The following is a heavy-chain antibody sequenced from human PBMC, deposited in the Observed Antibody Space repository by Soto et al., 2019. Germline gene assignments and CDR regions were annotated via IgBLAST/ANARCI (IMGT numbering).Heavy chain of an antibody. J-gene: IGHJ4*02. V-gene: IGHV3-7*03. CDR3: ARDLGSSSTTNCPQIFDY. CDR2: IKKDGSEK. CDR1: GFTFSTYW. Sequence: EVQLVESGGGLGQPGGSLRLSCAASGFTFSTYWMSWVRQAPGKGLEWVATIKKDGSEKYYVDSVKGRFTISRDNAKNSQYLQMNSLRAEDTAVYYCARDLGSSSTTNCPQIFDYWGQGTLVTVSS. D-gene: IGHD2-2*01.